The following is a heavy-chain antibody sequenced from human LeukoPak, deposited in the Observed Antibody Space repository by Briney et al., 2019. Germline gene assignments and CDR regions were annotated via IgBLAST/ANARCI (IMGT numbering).Heavy chain of an antibody. CDR1: GYTFTSYG. CDR2: ISAYNGNT. V-gene: IGHV1-18*01. D-gene: IGHD1-26*01. CDR3: ARDHRYTGTYYGGNLDYFDY. J-gene: IGHJ4*02. Sequence: ASVKVSCKASGYTFTSYGISWVRQAPGQGLEWMGWISAYNGNTNYAQKLQGRVTMTTDTSTSTAYMELSSLRSDDTAVYYCARDHRYTGTYYGGNLDYFDYWGQGTLVSVSA.